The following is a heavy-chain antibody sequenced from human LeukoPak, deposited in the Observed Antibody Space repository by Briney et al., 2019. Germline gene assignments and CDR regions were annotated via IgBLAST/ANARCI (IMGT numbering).Heavy chain of an antibody. CDR1: GGSISDYY. V-gene: IGHV4-59*08. D-gene: IGHD3-9*01. Sequence: SETLSLTFTVSGGSISDYYWSWIRQPPGKGLEWIGYIYYSGSTNYNPSLKSRVTMSVDTSKNQFSLKLTSVTAADTAVYYCARGVDYYDILTGYYHYFDYWGQGTLATVSS. CDR3: ARGVDYYDILTGYYHYFDY. J-gene: IGHJ4*02. CDR2: IYYSGST.